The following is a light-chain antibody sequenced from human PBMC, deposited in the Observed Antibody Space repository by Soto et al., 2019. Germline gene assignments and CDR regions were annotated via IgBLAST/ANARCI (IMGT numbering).Light chain of an antibody. Sequence: DIQMTQSPSSLSASVGDRVTITCRASQSISNYLNWYQQKPGKAPKLLIFAASSLQSGVPSRFSGSGSGTEFTLTISSLQPEDCATYYCQQSSTTPRTFGQGTKVEIK. V-gene: IGKV1-39*01. J-gene: IGKJ1*01. CDR1: QSISNY. CDR2: AAS. CDR3: QQSSTTPRT.